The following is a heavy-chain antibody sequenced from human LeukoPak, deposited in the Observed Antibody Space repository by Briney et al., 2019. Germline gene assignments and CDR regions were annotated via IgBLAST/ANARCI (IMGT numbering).Heavy chain of an antibody. CDR1: GYTFTSYD. Sequence: ASVKVSCKASGYTFTSYDINWVRQATGQGLEWMGWMNPNSGNTGYAQKFQGRVTMTRNTSISTAYMELSSLRSEDTAVYYCGRVGVVVVPAAHNWFDPWGQGTLVTVSS. CDR3: GRVGVVVVPAAHNWFDP. CDR2: MNPNSGNT. D-gene: IGHD2-2*01. V-gene: IGHV1-8*01. J-gene: IGHJ5*02.